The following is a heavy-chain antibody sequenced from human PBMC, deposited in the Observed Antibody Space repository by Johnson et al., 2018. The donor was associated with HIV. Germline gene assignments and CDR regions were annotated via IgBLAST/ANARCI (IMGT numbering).Heavy chain of an antibody. CDR3: ARNGLVPAAKGVAFDI. D-gene: IGHD2-2*01. CDR2: ISDSGST. V-gene: IGHV3-21*01. J-gene: IGHJ3*02. Sequence: VQLVESGGGVVQPGRSLRLSCAASGFTFSIYGMHWVRQAPGKGLEWVSAISDSGSTYYADSVKGRFTISRDNAKNSLYLQMNSLRAEDTAVYYCARNGLVPAAKGVAFDIWGQGTMVTGSS. CDR1: GFTFSIYG.